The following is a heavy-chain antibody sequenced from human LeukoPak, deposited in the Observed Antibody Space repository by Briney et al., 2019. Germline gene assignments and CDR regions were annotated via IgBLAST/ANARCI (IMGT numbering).Heavy chain of an antibody. J-gene: IGHJ4*02. CDR3: AKDPGGYCSGGSCYV. CDR2: ISGSGGST. CDR1: GFTFSSYA. Sequence: GGSLRLSCAASGFTFSSYAMSWVRQAPGKGLEWVSAISGSGGSTYYADSVKGRFTISRDNSKNTLYLQMNSLRAEDTAVYYCAKDPGGYCSGGSCYVRGQGTLVTVSS. D-gene: IGHD2-15*01. V-gene: IGHV3-23*01.